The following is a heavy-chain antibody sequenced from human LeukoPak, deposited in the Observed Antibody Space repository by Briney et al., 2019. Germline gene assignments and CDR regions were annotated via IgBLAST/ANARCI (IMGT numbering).Heavy chain of an antibody. D-gene: IGHD2-21*02. J-gene: IGHJ3*01. CDR3: ARGPLAYCGADCSVDAFDV. V-gene: IGHV4-59*08. CDR1: GDSVSGYY. Sequence: SETLSLTCTVSGDSVSGYYWSWIRQPPGKGLEWIGYLYYSGFTNYNPSLTSRVTISIDTSKNHFSLKLKSVTAADTAVYYCARGPLAYCGADCSVDAFDVWGQGTVVIVSS. CDR2: LYYSGFT.